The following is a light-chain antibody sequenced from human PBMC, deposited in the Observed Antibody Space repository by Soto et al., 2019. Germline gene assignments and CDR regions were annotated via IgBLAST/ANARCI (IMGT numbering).Light chain of an antibody. CDR2: AAS. CDR1: QGIANE. Sequence: AIQMTQSPSSLSASVGDRVTITCRASQGIANELGWYQQKKGKAPKLLINAASSLQSGVPSRFRGSGSGTDFTLTISRLQTEDFETYYCLQDYTYPWTFGQGTKVDIK. J-gene: IGKJ1*01. CDR3: LQDYTYPWT. V-gene: IGKV1-6*01.